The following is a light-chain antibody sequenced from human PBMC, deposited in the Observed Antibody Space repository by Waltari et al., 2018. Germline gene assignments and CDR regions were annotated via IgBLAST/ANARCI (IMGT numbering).Light chain of an antibody. V-gene: IGLV3-1*01. CDR3: QTWDSNTGV. J-gene: IGLJ3*02. Sequence: WSQKTSGPSPILVNYQDSNRPSGIPERFAGCNAGNTATLTIRGTQALDEADFYCQTWDSNTGVFGGGTKLTVL. CDR2: QDS.